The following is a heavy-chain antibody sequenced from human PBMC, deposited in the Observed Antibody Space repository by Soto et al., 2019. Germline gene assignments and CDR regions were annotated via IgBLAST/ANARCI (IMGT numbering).Heavy chain of an antibody. V-gene: IGHV4-61*01. CDR2: IYYSGST. Sequence: QVQLQESGPGLVKPSETLSLTCTVSVGSVSSGSYYWSWIRQPPGKGLEWIGYIYYSGSTNYNPSLKSRVTISVDTSKNQFSLKLSSVTAADTAVYYCARALGSYSNHYYYYGMDVWGQGTTFTVSS. CDR1: VGSVSSGSYY. J-gene: IGHJ6*02. D-gene: IGHD4-4*01. CDR3: ARALGSYSNHYYYYGMDV.